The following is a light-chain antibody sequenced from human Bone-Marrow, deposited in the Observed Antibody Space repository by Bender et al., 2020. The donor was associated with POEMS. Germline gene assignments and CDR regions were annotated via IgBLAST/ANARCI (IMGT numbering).Light chain of an antibody. CDR3: CSHTNSGTWV. CDR2: DVN. CDR1: SSDVGGYNF. V-gene: IGLV2-14*01. J-gene: IGLJ3*02. Sequence: QSALTQPASVSGSPGQSVFISCTGTSSDVGGYNFVSWYQQRPGTAPKLLIFDVNNRPSGVSHRFSGSKSGNTASLIISGLQAEDEADYYCCSHTNSGTWVFGGGTKVTVL.